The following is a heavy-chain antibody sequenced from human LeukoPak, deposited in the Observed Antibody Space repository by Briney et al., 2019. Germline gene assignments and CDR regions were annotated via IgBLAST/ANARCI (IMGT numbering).Heavy chain of an antibody. V-gene: IGHV3-23*01. J-gene: IGHJ4*02. Sequence: GGSLSLSCAASGFTFRSYAMSWVRQAPGKGLEWVSAISGSGGSTYYADPVKGRFTISRDTSKNTLYLQMNSLRAEDTAVYDCARDKTAVGPFDYWGQGTLVSVSS. CDR1: GFTFRSYA. CDR3: ARDKTAVGPFDY. CDR2: ISGSGGST. D-gene: IGHD5-18*01.